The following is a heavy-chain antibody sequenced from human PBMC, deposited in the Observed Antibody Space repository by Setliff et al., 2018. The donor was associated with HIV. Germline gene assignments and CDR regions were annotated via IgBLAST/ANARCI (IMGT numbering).Heavy chain of an antibody. J-gene: IGHJ5*02. V-gene: IGHV4-61*01. D-gene: IGHD3-10*01. Sequence: SETLSLTCTVSGGSISRGSYYWSWIRQPPGKGLEWIGYIHYTGSTTYNPSLKSRVTISLDTSKNRFSLQLTSVTAADTAIYYCARSIHGGGSEPFDTWGQGILVTVSS. CDR3: ARSIHGGGSEPFDT. CDR2: IHYTGST. CDR1: GGSISRGSYY.